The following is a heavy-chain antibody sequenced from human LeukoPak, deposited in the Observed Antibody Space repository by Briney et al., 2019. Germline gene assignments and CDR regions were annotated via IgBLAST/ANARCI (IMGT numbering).Heavy chain of an antibody. J-gene: IGHJ4*02. V-gene: IGHV3-30*03. CDR2: ISYHGSDK. D-gene: IGHD6-13*01. CDR1: EFTFSHYG. CDR3: ARGRGSWYGVYFDY. Sequence: GTSLRLSCAASEFTFSHYGMHWVRQAPGKGLEWVALISYHGSDKYYTDSVKGRFTVSRDNSKNTLYLQMNSLRTEDTAVYYCARGRGSWYGVYFDYWGQGTLVTVSS.